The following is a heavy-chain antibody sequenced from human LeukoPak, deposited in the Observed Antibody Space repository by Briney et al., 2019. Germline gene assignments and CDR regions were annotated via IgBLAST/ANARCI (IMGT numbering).Heavy chain of an antibody. Sequence: PGGSLRLSCTASGFTFSTYTMNWVRQAPGKGLEWVSGISWNSGSIGYADSVKGRFTISRDNAKNSLYLQMNSLRAEDTALYYCAKDNWLLYGNYYYYYMDVWGKGTTVTISS. CDR1: GFTFSTYT. CDR3: AKDNWLLYGNYYYYYMDV. V-gene: IGHV3-9*01. CDR2: ISWNSGSI. J-gene: IGHJ6*03. D-gene: IGHD3-9*01.